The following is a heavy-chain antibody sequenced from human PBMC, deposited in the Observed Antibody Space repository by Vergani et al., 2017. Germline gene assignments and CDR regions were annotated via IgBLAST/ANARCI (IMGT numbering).Heavy chain of an antibody. CDR1: GFTFSSYG. V-gene: IGHV3-30*02. CDR2: IRYDGSNK. D-gene: IGHD6-13*01. Sequence: QVQLVESGGGVVQPGGSLRLPCAASGFTFSSYGMHWVLQAPGQGMEWVAFIRYDGSNKYYADSVKGRFTISRDNSKNTLYLQTNSLRAEDTAVYYCATTGYSSSWYAEYFQHWGQGTLVTVSS. J-gene: IGHJ1*01. CDR3: ATTGYSSSWYAEYFQH.